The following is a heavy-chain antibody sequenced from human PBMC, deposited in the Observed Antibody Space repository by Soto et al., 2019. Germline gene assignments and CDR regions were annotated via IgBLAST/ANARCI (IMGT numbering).Heavy chain of an antibody. CDR2: ISAYNGNT. D-gene: IGHD2-2*01. Sequence: ASVKVSCKASGYTFTNFGISWVRQAPGQGLEWMGWISAYNGNTNYAQNFQGRVTMTTDTSTSTAYMELRSLRSEDTAVYYCASRPKNGTNTRHCCLFFDYWRQGILVNVSS. J-gene: IGHJ4*02. CDR1: GYTFTNFG. CDR3: ASRPKNGTNTRHCCLFFDY. V-gene: IGHV1-18*01.